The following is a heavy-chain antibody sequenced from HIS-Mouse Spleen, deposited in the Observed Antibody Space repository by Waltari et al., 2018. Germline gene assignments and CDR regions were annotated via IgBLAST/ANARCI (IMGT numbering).Heavy chain of an antibody. Sequence: QLQLQESGPGLVKPSETLSLTCTVPGGSISSSSYYWGGIRQHPGKGLEGSGSIYYSGSTYYNPSLKSRVTISVDTSKNQFSLKLSSVTAADTAVYYCAREIPYSSSWYDWYFDLWGRGTLVTVSS. CDR2: IYYSGST. V-gene: IGHV4-39*07. D-gene: IGHD6-13*01. CDR1: GGSISSSSYY. CDR3: AREIPYSSSWYDWYFDL. J-gene: IGHJ2*01.